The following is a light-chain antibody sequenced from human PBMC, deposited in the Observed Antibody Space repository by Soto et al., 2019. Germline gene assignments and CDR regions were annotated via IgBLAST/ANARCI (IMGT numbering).Light chain of an antibody. CDR1: QSVTSSY. CDR2: GAS. CDR3: QQYGSSPQT. V-gene: IGKV3-20*01. J-gene: IGKJ1*01. Sequence: EIVMTQSPATLSVSPGERATLSCRASQSVTSSYLAWYQQRSGRAPRLLIYGASSRATGIPNRFSGSGSGTDFTLIISRLEPEDFAVYYCQQYGSSPQTFGQGTKVDIK.